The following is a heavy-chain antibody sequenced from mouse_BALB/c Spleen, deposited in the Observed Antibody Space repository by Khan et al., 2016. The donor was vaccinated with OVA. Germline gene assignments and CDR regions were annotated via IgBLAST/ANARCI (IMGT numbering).Heavy chain of an antibody. V-gene: IGHV1-9*01. CDR1: GYTFNSYW. CDR2: ILPGSGST. CDR3: ARGRRGYAMDY. J-gene: IGHJ4*01. Sequence: QVQLQQSGTELMKPGASVKISCKATGYTFNSYWIEWVKQRPGHGLEWIGEILPGSGSTNYNEIFKDKATFTADTSSNTAYIQLSSLTSEDSAVYYCARGRRGYAMDYWGQGTSVTVSS.